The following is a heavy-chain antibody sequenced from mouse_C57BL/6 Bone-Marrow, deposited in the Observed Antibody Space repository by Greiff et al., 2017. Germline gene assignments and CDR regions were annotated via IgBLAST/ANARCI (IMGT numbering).Heavy chain of an antibody. CDR3: ATLYYGSRNHY. CDR2: IDPEDGDT. D-gene: IGHD1-1*01. CDR1: GFNIKDYY. J-gene: IGHJ2*01. Sequence: VQLQQSGAELVRPGASVKLSCTASGFNIKDYYMHWVKQRPEQGLEWIGRIDPEDGDTEYAPKFQGKATMTADTSSNTAYLQLSSLTSEDSAVYYCATLYYGSRNHYWGQGTTLTVSS. V-gene: IGHV14-1*01.